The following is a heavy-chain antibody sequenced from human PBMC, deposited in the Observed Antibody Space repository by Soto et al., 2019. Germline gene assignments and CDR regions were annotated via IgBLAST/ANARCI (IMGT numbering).Heavy chain of an antibody. CDR2: ISSRSDI. V-gene: IGHV3-21*01. CDR1: GFTFSTYS. J-gene: IGHJ6*02. Sequence: RGSLRLSCVGSGFTFSTYSINWFRQAPGKGLEWVSSISSRSDIYYADSVKGRFTISRDNAKNSVSLQMNSLRAEDTAVYYCAREYTAWPLAYGLDVWGQGTAVTVSS. D-gene: IGHD2-2*02. CDR3: AREYTAWPLAYGLDV.